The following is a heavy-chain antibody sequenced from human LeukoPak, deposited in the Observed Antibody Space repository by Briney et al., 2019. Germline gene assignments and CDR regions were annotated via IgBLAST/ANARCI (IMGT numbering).Heavy chain of an antibody. CDR3: ARAGRADGDYHYFDY. V-gene: IGHV1-46*02. CDR2: NFFHDGST. D-gene: IGHD4-17*01. Sequence: ASVKVSCKTSGYSFNSHHVHWVRQAPGQGLEWMGINFFHDGSTSNTQKFQGRVTMTRDTSTSTVYMELSSLRSEDTAVYYCARAGRADGDYHYFDYWGQGTLVTVSS. CDR1: GYSFNSHH. J-gene: IGHJ4*02.